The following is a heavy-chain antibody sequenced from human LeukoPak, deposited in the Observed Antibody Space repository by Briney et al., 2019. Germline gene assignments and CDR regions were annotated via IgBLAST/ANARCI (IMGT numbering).Heavy chain of an antibody. Sequence: GGSLRLSCAASGFTFSSYSMNWVRQAPGKGLEWVSSISSSSSYIYYADSVKGRFTISRDNGKNSVYLQMNSLRDEDTGVYFCTRLLATWDYYYMDVWGKGTTVTVSS. CDR1: GFTFSSYS. V-gene: IGHV3-21*06. CDR3: TRLLATWDYYYMDV. CDR2: ISSSSSYI. J-gene: IGHJ6*03. D-gene: IGHD3-3*02.